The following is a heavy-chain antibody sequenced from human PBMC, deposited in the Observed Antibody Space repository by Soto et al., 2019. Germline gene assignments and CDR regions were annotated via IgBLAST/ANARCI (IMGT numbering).Heavy chain of an antibody. Sequence: GGSLRLSCAPSGFTFSSYAMSWVRQAPGKGLECVSAISGSGGSTYYADSVKGRFTISRDNSKNTLYLQMNSLRAEDTAVYYCAKHAMFGVVIRYYYMDVWGKGTTVTVSS. D-gene: IGHD3-3*01. CDR3: AKHAMFGVVIRYYYMDV. CDR1: GFTFSSYA. V-gene: IGHV3-23*01. CDR2: ISGSGGST. J-gene: IGHJ6*03.